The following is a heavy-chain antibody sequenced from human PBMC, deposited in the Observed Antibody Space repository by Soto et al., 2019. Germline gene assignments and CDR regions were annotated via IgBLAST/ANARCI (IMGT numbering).Heavy chain of an antibody. CDR2: IYYSGST. V-gene: IGHV4-39*01. CDR1: GGSISSSSDY. D-gene: IGHD3-3*01. Sequence: QLQLQESGPGLVKPSETLSLTCTVSGGSISSSSDYWGLIRQPPGKGLEWIGSIYYSGSTYYNPSLKSRVTIPVDTSKNQFSLKLSSVTAADTAVYYCARQRDTIFGVVIAYYGMDVWGQWTTVTVSS. J-gene: IGHJ6*02. CDR3: ARQRDTIFGVVIAYYGMDV.